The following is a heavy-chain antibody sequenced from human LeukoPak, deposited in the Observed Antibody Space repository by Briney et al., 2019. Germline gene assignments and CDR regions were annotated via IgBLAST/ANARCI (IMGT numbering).Heavy chain of an antibody. CDR1: GFTFSNYA. V-gene: IGHV3-30*04. Sequence: GGSLRLSCAASGFTFSNYAMHWVRQAPGKGLDWVTVISYDGKNEYYADSVKGRFTISRDNFKNTLHLQMNSLRPDDTAVYYCARSLVGAVYGSDYWGQGTLVTVSS. D-gene: IGHD1-26*01. CDR2: ISYDGKNE. CDR3: ARSLVGAVYGSDY. J-gene: IGHJ4*02.